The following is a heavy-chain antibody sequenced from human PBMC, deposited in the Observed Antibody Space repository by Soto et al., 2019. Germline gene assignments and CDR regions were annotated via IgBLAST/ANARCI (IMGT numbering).Heavy chain of an antibody. Sequence: WGSLRLSCAASGFTVISNYMSCFRQAPCKWLEWVSVIYSGGSTYYADSVKGRFTISRDNSKNTLYLQMNSLRAEDTAVYYCARLSGIDPWGQGTLVTVSS. CDR1: GFTVISNY. J-gene: IGHJ5*02. CDR2: IYSGGST. V-gene: IGHV3-53*01. D-gene: IGHD3-10*01. CDR3: ARLSGIDP.